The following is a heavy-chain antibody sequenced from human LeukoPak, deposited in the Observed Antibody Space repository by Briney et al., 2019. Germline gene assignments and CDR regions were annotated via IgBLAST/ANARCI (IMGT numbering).Heavy chain of an antibody. Sequence: GGSLRLSCAGSGFTFSSYWMSWVRQAPGKGLEWVANIKQDGGEKYYVDSVKGRFTISRDNAKNSLYLQMNSLRAEDTAVYYCATRGCSGGYCYSYFDYWGQGTLVTVSS. CDR3: ATRGCSGGYCYSYFDY. D-gene: IGHD2-15*01. V-gene: IGHV3-7*01. CDR2: IKQDGGEK. J-gene: IGHJ4*02. CDR1: GFTFSSYW.